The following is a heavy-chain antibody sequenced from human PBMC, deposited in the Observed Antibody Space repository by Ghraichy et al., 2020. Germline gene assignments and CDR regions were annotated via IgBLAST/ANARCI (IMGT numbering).Heavy chain of an antibody. Sequence: GESLNISCAASGFTFSSYGMHWVRQAPGKGLEWVAVISYDGSNKYYADSVKGRFTISRDNSKNTLYLQMNSLRAEDTAVYYCAKDWRRGDYDPLFDYWGQGTLVTVSS. J-gene: IGHJ4*02. V-gene: IGHV3-30*18. CDR2: ISYDGSNK. CDR1: GFTFSSYG. D-gene: IGHD4-17*01. CDR3: AKDWRRGDYDPLFDY.